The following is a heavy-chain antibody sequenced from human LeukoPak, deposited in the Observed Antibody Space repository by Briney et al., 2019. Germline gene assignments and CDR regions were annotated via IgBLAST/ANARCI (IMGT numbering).Heavy chain of an antibody. Sequence: SETLSLTCTVSGGSIRSDYWSWIRQPPGKGLEWIGDSYYSGKTNYNPSLRSRVTISVDRSKNQFSLELSSVTAADTAVYYCAKERGSMITFRMDVWGQGTTVTVSS. J-gene: IGHJ6*02. CDR1: GGSIRSDY. CDR2: SYYSGKT. CDR3: AKERGSMITFRMDV. D-gene: IGHD3-16*01. V-gene: IGHV4-59*01.